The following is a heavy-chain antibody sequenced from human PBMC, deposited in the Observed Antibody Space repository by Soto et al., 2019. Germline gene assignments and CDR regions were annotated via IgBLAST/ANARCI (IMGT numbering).Heavy chain of an antibody. Sequence: GASVKVSCKASGYTFTSYYMHWVRQAPGQGLEWMGIINPSGGSTSYAQKFQGRVTMTRDTSTSTVYMELSSLRSEDTAVYYCARAGRNTYYDILTGYYHNWYDPWGQGTLVTVSS. V-gene: IGHV1-46*01. CDR3: ARAGRNTYYDILTGYYHNWYDP. J-gene: IGHJ5*02. CDR1: GYTFTSYY. D-gene: IGHD3-9*01. CDR2: INPSGGST.